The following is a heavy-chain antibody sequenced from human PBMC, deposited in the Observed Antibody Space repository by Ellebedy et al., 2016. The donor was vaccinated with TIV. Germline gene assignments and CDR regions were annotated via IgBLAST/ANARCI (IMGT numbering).Heavy chain of an antibody. V-gene: IGHV3-64D*09. CDR1: GFTFSTYA. J-gene: IGHJ4*02. CDR3: VEVIATSGWPYHFHY. CDR2: ISGNGGST. D-gene: IGHD6-19*01. Sequence: PGGSLRLSCSGSGFTFSTYAMHWVRQAPGKGLEYVSAISGNGGSTYYADSVKGRFTISRDNSQHSLYLQMSSLRAEDTAVYYCVEVIATSGWPYHFHYWGQGTLVTVSS.